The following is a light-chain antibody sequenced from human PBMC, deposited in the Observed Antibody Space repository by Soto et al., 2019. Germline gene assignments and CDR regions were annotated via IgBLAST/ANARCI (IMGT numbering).Light chain of an antibody. J-gene: IGKJ5*01. CDR3: QQYDKWPIT. CDR1: QSVSSN. Sequence: ERVMTQSPATLSVSPGARATLSCRASQSVSSNLAWYQQKPGQAPRLFIYGASTRATAIPPRFSGSGSGTEFTLTISSLQSEDFAVYYCQQYDKWPITVGQGTRLEIK. CDR2: GAS. V-gene: IGKV3-15*01.